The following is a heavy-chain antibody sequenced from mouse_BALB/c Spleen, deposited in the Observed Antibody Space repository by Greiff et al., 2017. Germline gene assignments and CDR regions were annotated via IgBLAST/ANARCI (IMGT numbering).Heavy chain of an antibody. CDR2: ISSGGST. CDR3: ARGGMITNYFDY. D-gene: IGHD2-4*01. J-gene: IGHJ2*01. Sequence: DVKLVESGGGLVKPGGSLKLSCAASGFTFSSYAMSWVRQTPEKRLEWVASISSGGSTYYPDSVKGRFTISRDNARNILYLQMSSLRSEDTAMYYCARGGMITNYFDYWGQGTTLTVSS. CDR1: GFTFSSYA. V-gene: IGHV5-6-5*01.